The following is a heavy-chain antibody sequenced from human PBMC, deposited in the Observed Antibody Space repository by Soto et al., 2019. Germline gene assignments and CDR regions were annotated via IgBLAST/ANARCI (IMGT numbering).Heavy chain of an antibody. Sequence: QMQLVQSGPEVKKPGTSVKVSCKASTFTFTSSALQWARQARGQRLEWIGRIVVGSGNTKYPQNFQERVTITRDMSLGAAYLQLSSLTSEDTAVYYCPTNREGAIYSCDEWGQGALLTVS. J-gene: IGHJ4*02. D-gene: IGHD2-2*01. CDR1: TFTFTSSA. CDR2: IVVGSGNT. V-gene: IGHV1-58*01. CDR3: PTNREGAIYSCDE.